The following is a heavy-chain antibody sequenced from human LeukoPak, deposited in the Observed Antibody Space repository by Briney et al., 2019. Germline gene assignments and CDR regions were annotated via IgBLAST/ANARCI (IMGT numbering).Heavy chain of an antibody. V-gene: IGHV3-48*02. Sequence: PGGSLRLSCAASGFTFGSYSMNWVRQAPGKGLEWVSYISSSSSTIYYADSVKDRFTISRDNAKNSLYLQMNSLRDEDTAVYYCASERPNSSGYYPNWFDPWGQGTLVTVSS. CDR1: GFTFGSYS. D-gene: IGHD3-22*01. CDR2: ISSSSSTI. CDR3: ASERPNSSGYYPNWFDP. J-gene: IGHJ5*02.